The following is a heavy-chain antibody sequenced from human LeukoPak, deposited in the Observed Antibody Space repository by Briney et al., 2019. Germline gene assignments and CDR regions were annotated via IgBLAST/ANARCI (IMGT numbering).Heavy chain of an antibody. J-gene: IGHJ4*02. CDR1: GFTFSSYG. CDR3: AKSTSVVVIVSHPDY. CDR2: IWYDGSNK. V-gene: IGHV3-33*06. Sequence: GRSLRLSCAASGFTFSSYGMHWVRQAPGKGLEWVAVIWYDGSNKYYADSVKGRFTISRDNSKNTLHLQMNSLRAEDAAIYYCAKSTSVVVIVSHPDYWGQGTLVTVSS. D-gene: IGHD3-22*01.